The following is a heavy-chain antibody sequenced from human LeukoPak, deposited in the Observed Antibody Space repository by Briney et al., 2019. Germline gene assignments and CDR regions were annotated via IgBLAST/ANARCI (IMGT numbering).Heavy chain of an antibody. V-gene: IGHV4-39*07. J-gene: IGHJ3*02. CDR1: GGSLSSGSYY. Sequence: SETLSLTCTVPGGSLSSGSYYWGWIRQPPGKWLEWIVSVYYSGSIYYKQSLKSRATTSVDTSKDQFSLKQSSVTAADTAVYYCARVSTPYSGTYEAKTLFDIWGQGTMVTVSS. CDR2: VYYSGSI. CDR3: ARVSTPYSGTYEAKTLFDI. D-gene: IGHD1-26*01.